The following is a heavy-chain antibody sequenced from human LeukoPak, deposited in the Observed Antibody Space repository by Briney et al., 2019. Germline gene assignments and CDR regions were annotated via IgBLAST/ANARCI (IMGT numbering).Heavy chain of an antibody. J-gene: IGHJ4*02. Sequence: GGSLRLSCSASGFTFAEYSMHWVRQAPGKGLEWVSVINRNGGAIQYADSVRGRFVISRDNSKNSLYLQMNSLRTEDTALYYCTKEHSSGWPTIDCWGQGTLVTVSS. V-gene: IGHV3-43*01. CDR1: GFTFAEYS. CDR2: INRNGGAI. CDR3: TKEHSSGWPTIDC. D-gene: IGHD6-19*01.